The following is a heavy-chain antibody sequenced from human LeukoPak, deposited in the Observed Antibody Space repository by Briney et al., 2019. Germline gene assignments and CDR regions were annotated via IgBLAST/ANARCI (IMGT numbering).Heavy chain of an antibody. Sequence: GASVKVSCKASGYTFTGYYMHWVRQAPGQGLEWMGWINPNSGGTNYAQKFQGRVTMTRDTSLSTAYMELSRLRSDDTAVHYCARDCGGRILWFGELLKGNWFDPWGQGTLVTVSS. D-gene: IGHD3-10*01. CDR2: INPNSGGT. V-gene: IGHV1-2*02. J-gene: IGHJ5*02. CDR3: ARDCGGRILWFGELLKGNWFDP. CDR1: GYTFTGYY.